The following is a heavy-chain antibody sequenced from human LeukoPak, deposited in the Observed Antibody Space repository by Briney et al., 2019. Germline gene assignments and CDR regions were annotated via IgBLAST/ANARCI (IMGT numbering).Heavy chain of an antibody. Sequence: PSETLSLTCTVSGGSISSYYWSWIRQPPGKGLEWIGYIYYSGSTNYNPSLKSRVTISVDTSKNQFSLKLSSVTAADTAVYYCATPSRAEDAFDIWGQGTMVTVSS. V-gene: IGHV4-59*01. J-gene: IGHJ3*02. CDR3: ATPSRAEDAFDI. CDR1: GGSISSYY. D-gene: IGHD1-14*01. CDR2: IYYSGST.